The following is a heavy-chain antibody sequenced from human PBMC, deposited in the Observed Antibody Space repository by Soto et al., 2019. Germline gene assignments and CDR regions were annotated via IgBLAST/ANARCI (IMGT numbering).Heavy chain of an antibody. V-gene: IGHV1-2*02. D-gene: IGHD2-2*01. CDR1: GYTFTGYY. CDR3: ARGGDCSSTSCYDWFDP. Sequence: ASVKVSCKASGYTFTGYYMHWVRQAPGQGLEWMGWINPNSGGTNYAQKFQGRVTMTRDTSISTAYMELSRLGSDDTAVYYCARGGDCSSTSCYDWFDPWGQGTLVTVSS. J-gene: IGHJ5*02. CDR2: INPNSGGT.